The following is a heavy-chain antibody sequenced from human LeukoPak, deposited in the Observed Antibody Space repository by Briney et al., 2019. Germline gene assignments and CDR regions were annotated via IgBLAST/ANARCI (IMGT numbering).Heavy chain of an antibody. CDR3: AKYGAAVGRDDAFDI. V-gene: IGHV3-23*01. Sequence: PGGSLRLSCAASGFTFSSYAMSWVHQAPGKGLEWVSAISGSGGSTFYADSVKGRFTISRDNSKNTLYLQMNSLRAEDMAVYYCAKYGAAVGRDDAFDIWGQGTMVTVSS. CDR1: GFTFSSYA. D-gene: IGHD6-13*01. J-gene: IGHJ3*02. CDR2: ISGSGGST.